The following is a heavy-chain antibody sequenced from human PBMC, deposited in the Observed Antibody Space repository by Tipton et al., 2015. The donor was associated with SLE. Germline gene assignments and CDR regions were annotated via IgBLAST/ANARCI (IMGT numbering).Heavy chain of an antibody. J-gene: IGHJ3*02. Sequence: GLVKPSETLSLTCAVYGGSISSSSSYYWAWIRQPPGKGVEWIGEINHRGSTNYNPSLKSRVTISVDTSKNQFSLKLSSMTAADTAVYYCARESIRDAFDIWGQGTMVTVSS. CDR2: INHRGST. V-gene: IGHV4-39*07. CDR1: GGSISSSSSYY. CDR3: ARESIRDAFDI.